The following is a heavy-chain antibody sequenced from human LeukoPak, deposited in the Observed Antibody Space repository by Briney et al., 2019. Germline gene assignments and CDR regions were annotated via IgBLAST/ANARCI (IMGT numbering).Heavy chain of an antibody. Sequence: SETLSLTCTVGGGSLSGHYWGWIRQPPGKGLELVGHIYYTGPTFYNPSLNSRVPITLDTSRNQFSLRLTSVIAADTAVYYCARFSWGCSTASCYLTNWGQGALVTVSS. V-gene: IGHV4-59*11. CDR3: ARFSWGCSTASCYLTN. CDR1: GGSLSGHY. D-gene: IGHD2-2*01. CDR2: IYYTGPT. J-gene: IGHJ4*02.